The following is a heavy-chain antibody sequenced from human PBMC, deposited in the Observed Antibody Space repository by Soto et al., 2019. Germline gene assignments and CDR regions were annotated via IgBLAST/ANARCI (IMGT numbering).Heavy chain of an antibody. D-gene: IGHD2-2*03. CDR1: GFTFSRYW. Sequence: EVQLVESGGGSAQPGGSLRLSCAASGFTFSRYWMHWVRQAPGKGLVWVSRINIYGSSTDYADSVKGRFTISRDNAKNTLYLQMNSLRVEDTAVYYCARGWIGDLNDAFDIWGQGTMVTVSS. CDR3: ARGWIGDLNDAFDI. J-gene: IGHJ3*02. V-gene: IGHV3-74*01. CDR2: INIYGSST.